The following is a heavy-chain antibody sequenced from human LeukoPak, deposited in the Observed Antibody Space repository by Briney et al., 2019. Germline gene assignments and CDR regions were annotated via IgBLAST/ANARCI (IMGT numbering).Heavy chain of an antibody. CDR2: ISGSGGST. D-gene: IGHD3-10*01. V-gene: IGHV3-23*01. Sequence: GGSLRLSCAASGFTFSSYAMSWVRQAPGRGLEWVSAISGSGGSTYYADSVKGRFTISRDNSKNTLYLQMNSLRAEDTAVYYCAKGTYGSGIRSDYWGQGTLVTVSS. J-gene: IGHJ4*02. CDR1: GFTFSSYA. CDR3: AKGTYGSGIRSDY.